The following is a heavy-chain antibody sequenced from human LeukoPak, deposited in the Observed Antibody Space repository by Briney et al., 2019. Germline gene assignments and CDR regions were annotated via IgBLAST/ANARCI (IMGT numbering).Heavy chain of an antibody. Sequence: PGGSLRLSCAASGFTFSSYAMSWVRQAPGKGLGWVSTIRGSGGSTYYANSVKGRFTISRDNSKSTLYLQMNSLRAEDTAVYYCAKQGSAYDSSDYRDYWGQGTLVTVSS. CDR2: IRGSGGST. V-gene: IGHV3-23*01. J-gene: IGHJ4*02. CDR1: GFTFSSYA. CDR3: AKQGSAYDSSDYRDY. D-gene: IGHD3-22*01.